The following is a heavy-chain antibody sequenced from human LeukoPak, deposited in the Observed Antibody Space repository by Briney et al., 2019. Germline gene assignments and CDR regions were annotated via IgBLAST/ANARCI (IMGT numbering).Heavy chain of an antibody. D-gene: IGHD3-10*01. CDR3: AREQVLLWFGELSGFDY. CDR1: GFTFSSYS. J-gene: IGHJ4*02. CDR2: ISSSSSYI. Sequence: PGGSLRLSCAASGFTFSSYSMNWVRQAQGKGLEWVSSISSSSSYIYYADSVKGRFTISRDNAKNSLYLQMNSLRAEDTAVYYCAREQVLLWFGELSGFDYWGQGTLVTVSS. V-gene: IGHV3-21*01.